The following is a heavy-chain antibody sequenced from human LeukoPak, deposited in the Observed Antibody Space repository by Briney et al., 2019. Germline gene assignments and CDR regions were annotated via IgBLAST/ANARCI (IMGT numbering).Heavy chain of an antibody. D-gene: IGHD4-17*01. CDR1: GGSFSGYY. Sequence: PSETLSLTCAVYGGSFSGYYWSWIRQPPGKGLEWIGEINHSGSTNYNPSLKSRVTISVDTSKNQFSLKLSSVTAADTAVYYCASLLGYGDYLGWFDPWGQGTLVTVSS. J-gene: IGHJ5*02. CDR2: INHSGST. V-gene: IGHV4-34*01. CDR3: ASLLGYGDYLGWFDP.